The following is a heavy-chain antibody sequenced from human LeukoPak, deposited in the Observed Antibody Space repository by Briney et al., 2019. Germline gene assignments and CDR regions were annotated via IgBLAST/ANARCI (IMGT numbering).Heavy chain of an antibody. J-gene: IGHJ4*02. CDR3: ARVSDIMISFGGAISYFDY. CDR2: INHSGGT. D-gene: IGHD3-16*02. V-gene: IGHV4-34*01. CDR1: GDSLNDSY. Sequence: SETLSLTCTLSGDSLNDSYWSWIRQPPGKGLEWTGEINHSGGTHYNPSLWSRLTISIDTSRNKFSLQLTSVTAADTGVYFCARVSDIMISFGGAISYFDYWGQGALVTVSS.